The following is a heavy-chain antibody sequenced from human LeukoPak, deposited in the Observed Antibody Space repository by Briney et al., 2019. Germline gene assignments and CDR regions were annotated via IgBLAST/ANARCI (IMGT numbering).Heavy chain of an antibody. CDR3: ATAVQLWLDY. CDR2: ISSSSSTI. D-gene: IGHD5-18*01. CDR1: GFTFSSYS. Sequence: GGSLRLSCAASGFTFSSYSMNWVRQAPGKGLEWVSYISSSSSTIYYADSVKGRFTISRDNAKTSLYLQMNSLRDEDTAVYYCATAVQLWLDYWGQGTLVTVSS. J-gene: IGHJ4*02. V-gene: IGHV3-48*02.